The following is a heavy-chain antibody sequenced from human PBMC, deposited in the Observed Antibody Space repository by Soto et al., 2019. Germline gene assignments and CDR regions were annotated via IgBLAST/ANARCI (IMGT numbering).Heavy chain of an antibody. CDR2: ISYDGSNK. D-gene: IGHD3-10*01. Sequence: WVAVISYDGSNKYYADSVKGRFTISRDNSKNTLYLQMNSLRAEDTALYYCAKGLWFGELPFDAFDIWGQGTMVTVSS. CDR3: AKGLWFGELPFDAFDI. J-gene: IGHJ3*02. V-gene: IGHV3-30*18.